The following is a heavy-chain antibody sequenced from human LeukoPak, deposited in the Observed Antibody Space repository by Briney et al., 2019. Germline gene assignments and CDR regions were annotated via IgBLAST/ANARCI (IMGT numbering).Heavy chain of an antibody. J-gene: IGHJ4*02. D-gene: IGHD6-19*01. V-gene: IGHV4-61*02. CDR2: IYTSGST. CDR3: ARGRGFGYSSGWYFDY. CDR1: GGSISSGSYY. Sequence: SQTLSLTCTVSGGSISSGSYYWSWIRQPAGKGLEWIGRIYTSGSTNYNPSLKSRVTISVDTSKNQFSLKRSSVTAADTVVYYCARGRGFGYSSGWYFDYWGQGTLVTVSS.